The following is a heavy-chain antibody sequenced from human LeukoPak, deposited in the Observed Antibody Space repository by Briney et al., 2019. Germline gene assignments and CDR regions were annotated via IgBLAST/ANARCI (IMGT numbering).Heavy chain of an antibody. J-gene: IGHJ2*01. D-gene: IGHD6-13*01. CDR2: IYYSGST. CDR1: GGSISSYY. Sequence: SETLSLTCTVSGGSISSYYWSWIRQPPGKGLEWIGYIYYSGSTNYNPSLKSRVTISVDTSKNQSSLKLSSVAAADTAVYYCARAVLAAAGMSRYWYFDLWGHGTLVTVSS. CDR3: ARAVLAAAGMSRYWYFDL. V-gene: IGHV4-59*01.